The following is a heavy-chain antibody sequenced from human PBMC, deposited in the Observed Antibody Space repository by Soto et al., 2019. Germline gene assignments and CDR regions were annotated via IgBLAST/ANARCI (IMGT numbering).Heavy chain of an antibody. Sequence: ASVKVSCKASGYTFTNYYMYWVRQAPGQGLEWMGIINPSAGSSSYAQRFQGRVTMAWDTSTTTVYMELSSLRSEDTAVYYCARVRGYTTTHYLDYWGQGTLVTVSS. CDR1: GYTFTNYY. CDR2: INPSAGSS. CDR3: ARVRGYTTTHYLDY. V-gene: IGHV1-46*01. D-gene: IGHD2-2*02. J-gene: IGHJ4*02.